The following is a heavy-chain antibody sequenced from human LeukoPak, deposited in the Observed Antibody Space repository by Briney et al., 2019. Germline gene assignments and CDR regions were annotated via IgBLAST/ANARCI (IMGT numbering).Heavy chain of an antibody. V-gene: IGHV4-4*07. D-gene: IGHD2-8*01. CDR1: GGSISSYY. Sequence: SETLSLTCTVSGGSISSYYWSWIRQPAGKGLEWIGRIYTSGSTNYNPSLKSRVTMSVDTSKNQFSLKQSSVTAADTAVYYCARSPFDGNWFDPWGQGTLVTVSS. J-gene: IGHJ5*02. CDR3: ARSPFDGNWFDP. CDR2: IYTSGST.